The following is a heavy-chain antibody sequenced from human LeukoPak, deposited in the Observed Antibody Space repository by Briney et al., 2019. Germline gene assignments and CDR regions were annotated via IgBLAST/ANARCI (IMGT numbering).Heavy chain of an antibody. D-gene: IGHD6-19*01. J-gene: IGHJ5*02. CDR2: IYYSGST. Sequence: SETLSLTCTVSGGSISSSSYYWGWIRQPPGKGLEWIGSIYYSGSTYYNPSLKSRVTISVDTSKNQFSLKLSSVTAADTAVYYCARDLGSRSGWSLNWFDPWGQGTLVTVSS. CDR3: ARDLGSRSGWSLNWFDP. CDR1: GGSISSSSYY. V-gene: IGHV4-39*07.